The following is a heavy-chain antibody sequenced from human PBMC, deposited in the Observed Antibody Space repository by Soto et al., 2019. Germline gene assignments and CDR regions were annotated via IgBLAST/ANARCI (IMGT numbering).Heavy chain of an antibody. Sequence: GASVKVSCKASGYTFTSYDINWVRQATGQGLEWMGWMNPNSGNTGYAQKFQGRVTMTRNTSITTAYMELSSLRSEDTAVYYCARATHLVATTSYYFDYWGLGTLVSVSS. D-gene: IGHD5-12*01. CDR2: MNPNSGNT. V-gene: IGHV1-8*01. J-gene: IGHJ4*02. CDR3: ARATHLVATTSYYFDY. CDR1: GYTFTSYD.